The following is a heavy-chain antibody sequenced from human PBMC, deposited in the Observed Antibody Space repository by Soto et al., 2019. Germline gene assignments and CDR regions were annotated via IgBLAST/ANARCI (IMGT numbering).Heavy chain of an antibody. J-gene: IGHJ3*02. D-gene: IGHD1-7*01. CDR2: INSDGSST. CDR1: GFTFSSYW. CDR3: ARGMTFTGITGTIEAFDI. V-gene: IGHV3-74*01. Sequence: GGSLRLSCAASGFTFSSYWMHWVRQAPGKGLVWVSRINSDGSSTSYADSVKGRFTISRDNAKNTLYLQMNSLRAEDTAVYYCARGMTFTGITGTIEAFDIWGQGTMVTVSS.